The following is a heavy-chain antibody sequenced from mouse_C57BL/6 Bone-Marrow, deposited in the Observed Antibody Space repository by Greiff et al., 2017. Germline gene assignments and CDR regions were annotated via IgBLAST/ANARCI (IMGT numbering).Heavy chain of an antibody. J-gene: IGHJ2*01. D-gene: IGHD1-1*01. CDR2: IDPENGDT. CDR3: TTPTVTYFDY. V-gene: IGHV14-4*01. CDR1: GFNIKDDY. Sequence: VQLQQSGAELVRPGASVKLSCTASGFNIKDDYMHWVKQRPEQGLEWIGWIDPENGDTEYASKFQGKATITADTSSNTAYLQLSSLTSEDTAVYYGTTPTVTYFDYWGQGTTLTVSS.